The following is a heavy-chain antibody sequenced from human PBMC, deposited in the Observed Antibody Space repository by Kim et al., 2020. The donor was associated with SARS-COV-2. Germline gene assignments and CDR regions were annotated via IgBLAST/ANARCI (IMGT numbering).Heavy chain of an antibody. CDR2: IYYSGST. J-gene: IGHJ3*02. Sequence: SETLSLTCTVSGGSISSYYWSWIRQPPGKGLEWIGYIYYSGSTNYNPSLKSRVTISVDTSKNQFSLKLSSVTAADTAVYYCARGSRIHDAFDIWGQGTMVTGSS. D-gene: IGHD2-21*01. V-gene: IGHV4-59*01. CDR3: ARGSRIHDAFDI. CDR1: GGSISSYY.